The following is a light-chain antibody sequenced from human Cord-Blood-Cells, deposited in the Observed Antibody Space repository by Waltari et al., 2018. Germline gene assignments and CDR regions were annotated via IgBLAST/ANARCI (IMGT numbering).Light chain of an antibody. Sequence: QSALTQPASVSGSPGQSITISCTGTSSDVGGYNYVSWYQQHPGKAPKLMIYEVSKRASGVSNRFSGSKSGNTASLTISGLQAEDEADYYCSSYTSSSTSVFGTGTKVTVL. J-gene: IGLJ1*01. CDR2: EVS. V-gene: IGLV2-14*01. CDR1: SSDVGGYNY. CDR3: SSYTSSSTSV.